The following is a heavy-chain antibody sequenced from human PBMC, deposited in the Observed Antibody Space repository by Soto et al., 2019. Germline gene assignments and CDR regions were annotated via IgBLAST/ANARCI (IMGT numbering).Heavy chain of an antibody. Sequence: QVQLQQWGAGLLKPSETLSLTCGVYGGSFSGYYWSWIRQPPGGGLEWIGDINHSGRTNYSPSLRSRASISLDTSADHFSLRLSSVTAADTAVYYCARGQPRADFWSGFYSRYFDLWGRGSLVTVSS. J-gene: IGHJ2*01. D-gene: IGHD3-3*01. CDR3: ARGQPRADFWSGFYSRYFDL. CDR2: INHSGRT. V-gene: IGHV4-34*01. CDR1: GGSFSGYY.